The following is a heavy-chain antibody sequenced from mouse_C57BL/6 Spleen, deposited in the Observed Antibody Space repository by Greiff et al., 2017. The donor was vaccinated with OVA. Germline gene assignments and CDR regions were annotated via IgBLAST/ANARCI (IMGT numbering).Heavy chain of an antibody. V-gene: IGHV1-69*01. D-gene: IGHD4-1*01. CDR1: GYTFTSYW. Sequence: VQLQQPGAELVMPGASVKLSCKASGYTFTSYWMHWVQQRPGQGLEWIGEIDPSDSYTNYNQKFKGKSTLTVDKSSSTAYMQLSSLTSEDSAVYYCARWSWAFDDWGQGTTLTVSS. CDR3: ARWSWAFDD. J-gene: IGHJ2*01. CDR2: IDPSDSYT.